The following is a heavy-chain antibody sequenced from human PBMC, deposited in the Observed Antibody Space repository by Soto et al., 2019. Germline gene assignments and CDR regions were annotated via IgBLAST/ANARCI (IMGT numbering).Heavy chain of an antibody. D-gene: IGHD3-16*01. CDR1: GYTLTELS. V-gene: IGHV1-24*01. CDR3: ATDWATKENHGNYGMDV. J-gene: IGHJ6*02. Sequence: SVKVSCKVSGYTLTELSMHWVRQAPVKGLEWMGGFDPEDGETIYAQKFQGRVTMTEDTSTDTAYMELSSLRSEDTAVYYCATDWATKENHGNYGMDVWGQGTTVTVSS. CDR2: FDPEDGET.